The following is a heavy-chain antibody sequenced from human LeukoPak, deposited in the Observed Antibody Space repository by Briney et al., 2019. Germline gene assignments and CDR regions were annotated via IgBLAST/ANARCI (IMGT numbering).Heavy chain of an antibody. CDR1: GGSVSSGSYY. CDR2: IYYSGST. D-gene: IGHD5-12*01. Sequence: SETLSLTCTVSGGSVSSGSYYWSWIPQPPGKGLEWIGYIYYSGSTNYNPSLKSRVTISVDTSKNQFSLKLSSVTAADTAVYYCASSTRRYSGYDPKNDYWGQGTLVTVSS. CDR3: ASSTRRYSGYDPKNDY. J-gene: IGHJ4*02. V-gene: IGHV4-61*01.